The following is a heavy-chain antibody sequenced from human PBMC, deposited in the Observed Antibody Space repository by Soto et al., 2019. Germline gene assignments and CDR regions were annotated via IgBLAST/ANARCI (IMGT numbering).Heavy chain of an antibody. CDR1: GYTFTSYG. V-gene: IGHV1-18*01. CDR2: ISAYNGNT. D-gene: IGHD3-10*01. Sequence: ASVKVSCKASGYTFTSYGISWVRQAPGQGLEWMGWISAYNGNTNYAQKLQGRVTMTTDTSTSTAYMELRSLRSDDTAVYYCAGSSGSYKTGPFDYWGQGTLVTVSS. CDR3: AGSSGSYKTGPFDY. J-gene: IGHJ4*02.